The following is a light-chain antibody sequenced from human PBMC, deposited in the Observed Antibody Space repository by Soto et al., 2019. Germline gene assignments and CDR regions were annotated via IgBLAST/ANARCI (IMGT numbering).Light chain of an antibody. V-gene: IGKV3-15*01. Sequence: EIVMTQSPATLSLSPGDRATLSCRASQSLNNNLAWYQQKPGQAPTLLIYSTSSRATAIPARFSGSGSGTDFTLTISSLQSEDFAVYYCQQYYSWPGTFGQGTTVEVK. CDR2: STS. CDR1: QSLNNN. J-gene: IGKJ1*01. CDR3: QQYYSWPGT.